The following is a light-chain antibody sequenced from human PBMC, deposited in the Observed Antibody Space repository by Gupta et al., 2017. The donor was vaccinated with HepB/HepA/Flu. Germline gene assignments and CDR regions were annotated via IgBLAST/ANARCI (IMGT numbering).Light chain of an antibody. CDR1: SNNVGNQG. CDR3: SAWDSSLSAKV. CDR2: KNN. V-gene: IGLV10-54*04. Sequence: QAGLTQPSVSKGLRQTATLTCTGNSNNVGNQGAAWLQQHQGHPPKLLSYKNNNRPSGISERFSASRSGNTASLTITGLQPEDEADYYCSAWDSSLSAKVFGGGTKLTVL. J-gene: IGLJ2*01.